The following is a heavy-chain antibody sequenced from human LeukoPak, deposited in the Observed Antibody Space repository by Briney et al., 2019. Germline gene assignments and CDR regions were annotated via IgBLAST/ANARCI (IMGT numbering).Heavy chain of an antibody. J-gene: IGHJ5*02. CDR1: GFTFSSYS. D-gene: IGHD6-6*01. CDR2: IKQDGSEK. CDR3: VAYSSSSGWIDP. V-gene: IGHV3-7*01. Sequence: GGSLRLSCAASGFTFSSYSMNWVRQAPGKGLEWVANIKQDGSEKHYVDSVKGRFTISRDNAKNSLYLQMNSLRAEDTAVYYCVAYSSSSGWIDPWGQGTLVTVSS.